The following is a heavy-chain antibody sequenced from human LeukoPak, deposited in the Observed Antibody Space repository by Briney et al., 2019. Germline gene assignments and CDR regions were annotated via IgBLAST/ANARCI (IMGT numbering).Heavy chain of an antibody. CDR2: IIPIFGTA. CDR1: GGTFSSYA. Sequence: SVKVSCKASGGTFSSYAISWVRQAPGQGLEWMGGIIPIFGTANYAQKFQGRVTITTDESTSTAYMEPSSLRSEDTAVYYCARATTYSSSSRYYFDYWGQGTLVTVSS. J-gene: IGHJ4*02. D-gene: IGHD6-6*01. CDR3: ARATTYSSSSRYYFDY. V-gene: IGHV1-69*05.